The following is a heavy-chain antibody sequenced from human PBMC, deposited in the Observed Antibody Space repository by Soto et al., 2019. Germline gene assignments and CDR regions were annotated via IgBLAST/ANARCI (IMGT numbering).Heavy chain of an antibody. Sequence: QVQLVESGGGVVQPGRSLRLSCAASGFTFSSYGMHWVRQAPGKGLEWVAVISYDGSNKYYADSVKGRFTISRDNSKNTLYLQMNSLRAEDTAVYYCAKIVAADPSFDYWGQGTLFTVSS. D-gene: IGHD6-13*01. CDR3: AKIVAADPSFDY. J-gene: IGHJ4*02. CDR1: GFTFSSYG. CDR2: ISYDGSNK. V-gene: IGHV3-30*18.